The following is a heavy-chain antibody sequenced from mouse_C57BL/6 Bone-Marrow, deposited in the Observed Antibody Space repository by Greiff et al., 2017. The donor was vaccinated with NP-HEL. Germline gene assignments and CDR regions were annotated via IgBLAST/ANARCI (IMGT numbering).Heavy chain of an antibody. CDR3: ARSDYSNYGYFDV. V-gene: IGHV1-69*01. CDR1: GYTFTSYW. D-gene: IGHD2-5*01. CDR2: IDPSDSYT. Sequence: QVQLQQPGAELVMPGASVKLSCKASGYTFTSYWMHWVKQRPGQGLEWIGEIDPSDSYTNYNQKFKGKSTLTVDKSSSTPYMQLSSLTSEDSAVYYCARSDYSNYGYFDVWGTGTTVTVSS. J-gene: IGHJ1*03.